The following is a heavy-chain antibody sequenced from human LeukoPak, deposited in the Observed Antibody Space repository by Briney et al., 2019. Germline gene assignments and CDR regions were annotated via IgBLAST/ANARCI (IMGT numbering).Heavy chain of an antibody. Sequence: SETLSLTRTVSGGSISSYYWSWIRQPAGKGLEWIGRIYTSGSTNYNPSLKSRVTMSVDASKNQFSLKLSSVTAADTAVYYCARAPREAAAGILGPFDPWGQGTLVTVSS. J-gene: IGHJ5*02. V-gene: IGHV4-4*07. CDR2: IYTSGST. CDR1: GGSISSYY. D-gene: IGHD6-13*01. CDR3: ARAPREAAAGILGPFDP.